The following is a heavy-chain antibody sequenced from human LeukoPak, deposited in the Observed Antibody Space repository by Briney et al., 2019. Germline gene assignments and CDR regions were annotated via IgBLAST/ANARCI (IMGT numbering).Heavy chain of an antibody. D-gene: IGHD6-19*01. J-gene: IGHJ4*02. V-gene: IGHV4-39*01. Sequence: SETLSLTCSVSGGSISSLSYYWGWVRQPPGKGLEWIGSIYYGGRTYYNPSLKSRGTMPVHTSKNQFSLKLSSVTAADTAIYYCATSVTSSSGWYYGYWGQGSLVTVSS. CDR3: ATSVTSSSGWYYGY. CDR2: IYYGGRT. CDR1: GGSISSLSYY.